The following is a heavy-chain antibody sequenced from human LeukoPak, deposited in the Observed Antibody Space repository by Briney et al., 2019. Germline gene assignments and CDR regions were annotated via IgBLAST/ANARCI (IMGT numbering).Heavy chain of an antibody. CDR3: ARDNWNAAPGASAP. CDR1: VLTFSSYS. V-gene: IGHV3-21*01. Sequence: GGSLRLSCAASVLTFSSYSMNWVRQAPGKGLEWVSSITKSSNYKYYADSVKGRYNVSRDNAKNSLYLQMDSLRAEDTAVYFCARDNWNAAPGASAPCGQGILVTASS. CDR2: ITKSSNYK. D-gene: IGHD1-20*01. J-gene: IGHJ5*02.